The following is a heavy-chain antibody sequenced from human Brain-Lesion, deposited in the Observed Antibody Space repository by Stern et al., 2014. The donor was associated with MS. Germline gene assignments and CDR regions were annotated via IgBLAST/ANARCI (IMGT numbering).Heavy chain of an antibody. CDR1: GYRFTNNW. D-gene: IGHD6-6*01. J-gene: IGHJ4*02. CDR2: IWPGDSDT. Sequence: VQLVESGAEVKKPGESLKVSCKGSGYRFTNNWIGWVRQMPAKGLEWMGSIWPGDSDTRYSPSFQGQVTISADKSISTAYLQWSSLQASDTAMYYCARRGDSSSSGFDYWGQGTLVIVSS. CDR3: ARRGDSSSSGFDY. V-gene: IGHV5-51*01.